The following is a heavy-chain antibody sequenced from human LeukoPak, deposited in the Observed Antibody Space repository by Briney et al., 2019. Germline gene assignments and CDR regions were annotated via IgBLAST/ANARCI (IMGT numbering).Heavy chain of an antibody. J-gene: IGHJ4*02. Sequence: PGGALRLSCAASGFTFSSYWMSWVRQAPGKGLEWVANIKQDGSEKYYVDSVKGRFTISRDNAKNSLYLQMNSLSAEDTAVYYCARESRSSSGYFDYWGQGTLVTVSS. CDR2: IKQDGSEK. D-gene: IGHD6-6*01. CDR1: GFTFSSYW. V-gene: IGHV3-7*01. CDR3: ARESRSSSGYFDY.